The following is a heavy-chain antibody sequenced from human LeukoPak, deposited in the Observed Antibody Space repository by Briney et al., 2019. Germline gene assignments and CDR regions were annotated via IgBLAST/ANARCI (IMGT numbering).Heavy chain of an antibody. V-gene: IGHV4-30-4*08. J-gene: IGHJ4*02. CDR2: IYYSGST. Sequence: PSQTLSLTCTVSGGSISSGDYYWSWIRQPPGKGLEWIGYIYYSGSTYYNPSLKSRVTISVDTSKNQFSLKLSSVTAADTAVYYCARGEVGANYYFDYWGQGTLVTVSS. CDR3: ARGEVGANYYFDY. D-gene: IGHD1-26*01. CDR1: GGSISSGDYY.